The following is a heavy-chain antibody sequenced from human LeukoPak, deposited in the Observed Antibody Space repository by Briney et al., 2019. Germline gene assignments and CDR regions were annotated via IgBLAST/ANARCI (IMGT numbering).Heavy chain of an antibody. V-gene: IGHV3-30*03. Sequence: GGSLRLSCAASGFTFSSYGMHWVRQAPGKGLEWVAVISYDGSNKYYADSVKGRFTISRDNAKNSLYLQMNSLRAEDTAVYYCAVTGRDYYDSSGYYSLYFDYWGQGTLVTVSS. J-gene: IGHJ4*02. CDR1: GFTFSSYG. D-gene: IGHD3-22*01. CDR3: AVTGRDYYDSSGYYSLYFDY. CDR2: ISYDGSNK.